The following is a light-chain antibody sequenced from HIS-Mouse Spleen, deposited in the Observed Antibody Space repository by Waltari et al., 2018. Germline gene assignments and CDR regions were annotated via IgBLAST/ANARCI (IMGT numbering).Light chain of an antibody. Sequence: DIQMTQSPSTLSASVGDRVTITCRASQSISSWLAWYQQKQGKAPKLLIYKASSLESAVPSRFSGSGSGTEFTLTISSLQPDDFATYYCQQYNSYSPKYTFGQGTKLEIK. CDR1: QSISSW. CDR2: KAS. CDR3: QQYNSYSPKYT. J-gene: IGKJ2*01. V-gene: IGKV1-5*03.